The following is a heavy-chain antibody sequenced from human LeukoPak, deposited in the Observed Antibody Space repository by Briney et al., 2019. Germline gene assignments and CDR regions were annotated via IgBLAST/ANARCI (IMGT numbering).Heavy chain of an antibody. Sequence: ASVKVSCKASGYTFTSYYMHWVRQAPGQGLEWMGIINPSGGSTSYAQKFQGRVTMTRDMSTSTVYMELSSLRSEDTAVYYCARDRAMSGCYDYDAFDIWGQGTMVTVSS. V-gene: IGHV1-46*01. D-gene: IGHD3-22*01. CDR1: GYTFTSYY. J-gene: IGHJ3*02. CDR3: ARDRAMSGCYDYDAFDI. CDR2: INPSGGST.